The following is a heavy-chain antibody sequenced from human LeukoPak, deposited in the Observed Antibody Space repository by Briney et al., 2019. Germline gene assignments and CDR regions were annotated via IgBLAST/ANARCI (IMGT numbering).Heavy chain of an antibody. CDR3: ARGRELVDY. Sequence: GGSLRLSCATSGLTFRSYWMHWVRQAPGKGLVWVSRINTDGRSTSYADSVKGRFTISRDNAKNTLFLQMNSLRAEDTAVFYCARGRELVDYWGQGTLVTVSS. CDR1: GLTFRSYW. J-gene: IGHJ4*02. CDR2: INTDGRST. V-gene: IGHV3-74*01. D-gene: IGHD1-26*01.